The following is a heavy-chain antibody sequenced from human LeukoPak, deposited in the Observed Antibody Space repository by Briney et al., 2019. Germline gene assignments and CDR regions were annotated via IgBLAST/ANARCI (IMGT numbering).Heavy chain of an antibody. CDR3: ARVHGSGSFGD. V-gene: IGHV4-59*01. CDR1: GGSISDYH. D-gene: IGHD3-10*01. CDR2: LYYSENP. J-gene: IGHJ4*02. Sequence: PSETLSLTCTVSGGSISDYHWGWIRQAPGKGLEWIGYLYYSENPKYNPSLKSRISISADTSRNHFSLTLRSVSAVDTAMYYCARVHGSGSFGDWGQGTLVIVSS.